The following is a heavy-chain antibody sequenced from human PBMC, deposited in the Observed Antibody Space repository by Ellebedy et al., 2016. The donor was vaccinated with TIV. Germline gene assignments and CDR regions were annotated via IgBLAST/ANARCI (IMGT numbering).Heavy chain of an antibody. Sequence: ASVKVSCKASGGTFSSYAISWVRQAPGQGLEWMGGIIPIFGTANYAQKFQGRVTITADESTSTVYMELSSLRSEDTAVYYCARCSGGSCSTYYYYGMDVWGQGTTVTVSS. J-gene: IGHJ6*02. V-gene: IGHV1-69*13. D-gene: IGHD2-15*01. CDR2: IIPIFGTA. CDR3: ARCSGGSCSTYYYYGMDV. CDR1: GGTFSSYA.